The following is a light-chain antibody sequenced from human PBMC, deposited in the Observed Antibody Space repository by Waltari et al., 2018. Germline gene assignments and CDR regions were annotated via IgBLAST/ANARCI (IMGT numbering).Light chain of an antibody. CDR1: QSVLYSSNNTNY. Sequence: DIVMTQTQDSLAVYLGERATINCKSSQSVLYSSNNTNYVAWYQQKPGQPPKLLIYWASTRESGVPDRFSGSGSGTDFTLTISSLQAEDVAVYYCQQYYTTLYTFGQGTKLEIK. CDR2: WAS. J-gene: IGKJ2*01. CDR3: QQYYTTLYT. V-gene: IGKV4-1*01.